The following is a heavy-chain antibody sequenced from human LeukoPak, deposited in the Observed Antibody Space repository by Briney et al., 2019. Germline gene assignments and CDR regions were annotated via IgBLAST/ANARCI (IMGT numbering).Heavy chain of an antibody. Sequence: ASVKVSCKASGYTFTGYYMHWGRQAPGQGREWMGWINPNSGGTNYAQKFQGWVTMTRDTSISTAYMELSRLRSDDTAVYYCARGEDTAMVRNYYGMDVWGKGTTVTVSS. CDR1: GYTFTGYY. D-gene: IGHD5-18*01. CDR3: ARGEDTAMVRNYYGMDV. CDR2: INPNSGGT. V-gene: IGHV1-2*04. J-gene: IGHJ6*04.